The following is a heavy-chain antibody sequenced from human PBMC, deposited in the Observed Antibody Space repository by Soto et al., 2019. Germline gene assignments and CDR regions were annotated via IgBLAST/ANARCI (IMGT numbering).Heavy chain of an antibody. D-gene: IGHD6-19*01. Sequence: EVQLVESGGGLVKPGGSLRLSCAASGFTFSNAWMNWVRQAPGKGLEWVGRIKSKTDGGTTDYAAPVKGRFTISRDDSKNTLYLQMNSLKTEDSAVYYCTTEGVLQWLVRDYWGQGTLVTVSS. J-gene: IGHJ4*02. CDR2: IKSKTDGGTT. V-gene: IGHV3-15*07. CDR3: TTEGVLQWLVRDY. CDR1: GFTFSNAW.